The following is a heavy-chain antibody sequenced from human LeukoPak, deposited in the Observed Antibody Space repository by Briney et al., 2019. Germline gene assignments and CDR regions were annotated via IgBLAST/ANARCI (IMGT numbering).Heavy chain of an antibody. CDR3: ASVTVTTWAPDGHMDV. V-gene: IGHV1-69*05. Sequence: SVKVSCKASGGTFSNYAISWVRQAPGQGLEWMGRIIPMFGTTNYAQNFQGRVTITTDESTSTAYMEVSSLRIEDTAVYYCASVTVTTWAPDGHMDVWGKGTTVAVSS. CDR2: IIPMFGTT. D-gene: IGHD4-11*01. J-gene: IGHJ6*03. CDR1: GGTFSNYA.